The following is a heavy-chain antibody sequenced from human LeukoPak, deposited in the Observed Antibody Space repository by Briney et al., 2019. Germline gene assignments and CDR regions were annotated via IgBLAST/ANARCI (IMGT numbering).Heavy chain of an antibody. D-gene: IGHD3-22*01. Sequence: SVKVSCKASGGTFSSYTISWVRQAPGQGLEWMGRIIPILGIANYAQKFQGRVMITADKSTSTAYMELSSLRSEDTAVYYCARYYYDSSGPGAFDPWGQGTLVTVSS. V-gene: IGHV1-69*02. CDR1: GGTFSSYT. J-gene: IGHJ5*02. CDR2: IIPILGIA. CDR3: ARYYYDSSGPGAFDP.